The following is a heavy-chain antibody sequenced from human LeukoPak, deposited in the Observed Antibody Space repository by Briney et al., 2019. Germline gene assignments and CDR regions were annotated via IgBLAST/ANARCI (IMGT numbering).Heavy chain of an antibody. CDR2: IIPIFGTA. CDR1: GGTFSSYA. Sequence: ASVKVSCKASGGTFSSYAISWVRQAPGQGLEWMGGIIPIFGTANYAQKFQGRVTITADESTSTAYMELSSLRSEDTAVYYCARDRMDARDSYYYYYYMDVWGKGTTVTISS. J-gene: IGHJ6*03. D-gene: IGHD2-2*03. V-gene: IGHV1-69*13. CDR3: ARDRMDARDSYYYYYYMDV.